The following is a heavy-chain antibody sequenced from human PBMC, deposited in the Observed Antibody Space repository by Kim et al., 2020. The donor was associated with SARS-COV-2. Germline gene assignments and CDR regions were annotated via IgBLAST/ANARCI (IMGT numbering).Heavy chain of an antibody. V-gene: IGHV1-2*02. CDR2: INPNSGGT. CDR1: GYTFTGYY. Sequence: ASVKVSCKASGYTFTGYYMHWVRQAPGQGLEWMGWINPNSGGTNYAQKFQGRVTMTRDTSISTAYMELSRLRSDDTAVYYCARDLGPITMVPPAEWFDPWGQGTLVTVSS. CDR3: ARDLGPITMVPPAEWFDP. D-gene: IGHD3-10*01. J-gene: IGHJ5*02.